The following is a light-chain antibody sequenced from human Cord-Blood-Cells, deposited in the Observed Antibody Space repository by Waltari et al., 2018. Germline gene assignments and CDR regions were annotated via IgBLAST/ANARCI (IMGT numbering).Light chain of an antibody. Sequence: QSALTQPASVSGSPGQSITISCTGTSSDVGGYNYVSWYQQHPGKAPKRMIYDVSKRPAGVSNRFSGSKTGNTASLTISVLQADDEADYYCSSYTSISTYVFGTGTKVTVL. CDR3: SSYTSISTYV. CDR2: DVS. CDR1: SSDVGGYNY. V-gene: IGLV2-14*01. J-gene: IGLJ1*01.